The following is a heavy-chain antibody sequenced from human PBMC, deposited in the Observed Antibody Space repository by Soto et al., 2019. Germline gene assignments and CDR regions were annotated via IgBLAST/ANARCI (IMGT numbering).Heavy chain of an antibody. J-gene: IGHJ4*02. CDR3: AKAYSSGWYEGSYFDY. CDR2: ISGSGGST. V-gene: IGHV3-23*01. Sequence: GGSLRLSCAASGFTFSSYAMSWVRQAPGKGLERVSAISGSGGSTYYADSVKGRFTISRDNSKNTLYLQMNSLRAEDTAVYYCAKAYSSGWYEGSYFDYWGQGTLVTVSS. D-gene: IGHD6-19*01. CDR1: GFTFSSYA.